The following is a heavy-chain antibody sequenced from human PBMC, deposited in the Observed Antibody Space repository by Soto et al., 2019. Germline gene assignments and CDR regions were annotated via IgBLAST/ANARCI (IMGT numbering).Heavy chain of an antibody. V-gene: IGHV3-30*18. CDR2: ISYDENNE. CDR1: GFTFRSYG. J-gene: IGHJ6*03. CDR3: AKTGSNYYYYMDV. Sequence: GGSLRLSCAASGFTFRSYGMHWVRQAPGKGLEWVAVISYDENNEYYADSVKGRFSISRDNSKNTLYLQMNSLRAEDTAVYYCAKTGSNYYYYMDVWGKGTTVTVSS. D-gene: IGHD3-10*01.